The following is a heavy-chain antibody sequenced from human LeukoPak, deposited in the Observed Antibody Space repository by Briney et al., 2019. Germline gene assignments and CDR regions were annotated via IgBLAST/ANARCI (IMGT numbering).Heavy chain of an antibody. CDR3: ARELPFDY. Sequence: GGSLRLSCATSGFTFSGYSMNWVRQAPGKGLVWVSRIKSDGSRTDYADSVKGRFTISRDNAKNTLYLQMNSLRAEDTAVYYCARELPFDYWGQGTLVTVSS. V-gene: IGHV3-74*01. CDR2: IKSDGSRT. CDR1: GFTFSGYS. D-gene: IGHD2-15*01. J-gene: IGHJ4*02.